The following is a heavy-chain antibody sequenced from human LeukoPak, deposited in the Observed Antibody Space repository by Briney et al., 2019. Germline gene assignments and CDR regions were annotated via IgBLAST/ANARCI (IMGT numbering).Heavy chain of an antibody. CDR2: ISYDGSNK. CDR3: AKDFYYYDSSGYRTLDY. Sequence: GGSLRLSCAASGFTFSSYGMHWVRQAPGKGLEWVAVISYDGSNKYYADSVKGRFTISRDNSKNTLYLQMNSLRAEDTAVHYCAKDFYYYDSSGYRTLDYWGQGTLVTVSS. V-gene: IGHV3-30*18. J-gene: IGHJ4*02. CDR1: GFTFSSYG. D-gene: IGHD3-22*01.